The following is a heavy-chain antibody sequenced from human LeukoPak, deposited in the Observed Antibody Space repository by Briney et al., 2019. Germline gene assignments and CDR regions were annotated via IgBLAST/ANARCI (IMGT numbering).Heavy chain of an antibody. CDR3: ARDNGGDGYNYYFDY. Sequence: SVKVSCKASGGTFSSYAISRVRQAPGQGLEWMGRIIPILGIANYAQKFQGRVTITADKSTSTAYMELSSLRSEDTAVYYCARDNGGDGYNYYFDYWGQGTLVTVSS. V-gene: IGHV1-69*04. CDR1: GGTFSSYA. J-gene: IGHJ4*02. D-gene: IGHD5-24*01. CDR2: IIPILGIA.